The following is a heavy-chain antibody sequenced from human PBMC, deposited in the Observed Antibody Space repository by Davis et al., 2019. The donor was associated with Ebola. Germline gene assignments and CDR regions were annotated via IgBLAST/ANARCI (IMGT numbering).Heavy chain of an antibody. J-gene: IGHJ5*02. V-gene: IGHV3-11*05. CDR2: ISSSSSYT. D-gene: IGHD3-10*01. CDR1: GFTFSDYY. Sequence: GESLKISCAASGFTFSDYYMSWIRQAPGKGLEWVSYISSSSSYTNYADSVKGRFTISRDNAKNSLYLQMNSLRAEDTAVYYCARDITLRGPFDPWGQGTLVTVSS. CDR3: ARDITLRGPFDP.